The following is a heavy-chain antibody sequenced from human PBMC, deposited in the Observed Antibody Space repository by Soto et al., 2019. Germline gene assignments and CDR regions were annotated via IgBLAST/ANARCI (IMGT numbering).Heavy chain of an antibody. CDR3: AREIVTAGGNNYFDP. Sequence: SETLSLTCGVSGGTVASSHWWSWVRQSPGRGLEWIGNVYHTGDTNFNPSLQSRVTFSVDKSNNQFSLRLTSVTAADTAVYFCAREIVTAGGNNYFDPWGPGTLVTV. J-gene: IGHJ5*02. CDR1: GGTVASSHW. CDR2: VYHTGDT. V-gene: IGHV4-4*02. D-gene: IGHD2-21*02.